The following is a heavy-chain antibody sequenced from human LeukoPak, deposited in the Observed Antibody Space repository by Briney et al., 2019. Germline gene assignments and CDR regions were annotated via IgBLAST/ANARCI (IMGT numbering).Heavy chain of an antibody. D-gene: IGHD3-16*01. Sequence: SETLSLTCTISGGSVSDYYWSWIRQSPGKGLEWIGYIYYTGSTSYNPSLKSRVTFSVDTSKNQFSLKLSSVTAADTAVYYCARRRVGDWGYDYWGQGTLVTVSS. J-gene: IGHJ4*02. CDR3: ARRRVGDWGYDY. CDR2: IYYTGST. V-gene: IGHV4-59*08. CDR1: GGSVSDYY.